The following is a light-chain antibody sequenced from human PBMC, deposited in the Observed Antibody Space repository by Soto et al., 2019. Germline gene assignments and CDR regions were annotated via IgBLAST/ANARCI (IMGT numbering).Light chain of an antibody. V-gene: IGKV3-15*01. Sequence: EIVMTQSPATLSVSPGERATLSCRASQSVSSNLTWYQQKPGQAPRLLIYGASTRATGIPARFSGSGSGTDFTLTISSLQSEDFAVYYCQQYNNWRSHITFGPGTKVDIK. CDR3: QQYNNWRSHIT. CDR1: QSVSSN. J-gene: IGKJ3*01. CDR2: GAS.